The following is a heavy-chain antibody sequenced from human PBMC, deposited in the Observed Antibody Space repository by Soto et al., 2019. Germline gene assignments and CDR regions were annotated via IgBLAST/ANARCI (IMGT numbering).Heavy chain of an antibody. J-gene: IGHJ4*02. D-gene: IGHD3-3*01. Sequence: GGSLRLSCAASGFTFDTYALNWVRQSPGKRLEWVSAIGSSGSTYYADSVKGRFTISRDTPKKTLYLQMNSLRVEDTAKYYCAKGFRSLEWFSLAPFDYWGQGALVTVSS. V-gene: IGHV3-23*01. CDR1: GFTFDTYA. CDR2: IGSSGST. CDR3: AKGFRSLEWFSLAPFDY.